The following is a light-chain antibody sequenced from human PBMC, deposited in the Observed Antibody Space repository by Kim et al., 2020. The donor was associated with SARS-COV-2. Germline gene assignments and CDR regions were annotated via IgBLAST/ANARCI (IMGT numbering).Light chain of an antibody. CDR2: EDN. J-gene: IGLJ1*01. Sequence: GRTVTIACTRSSGILASNYVQWYQQRPGSAPTTVIYEDNQRPSGVPDRFSGSIDSSSNSASLTISGLKTEDEADYYCQSYDSSNYVFGTGTKVTVL. V-gene: IGLV6-57*03. CDR1: SGILASNY. CDR3: QSYDSSNYV.